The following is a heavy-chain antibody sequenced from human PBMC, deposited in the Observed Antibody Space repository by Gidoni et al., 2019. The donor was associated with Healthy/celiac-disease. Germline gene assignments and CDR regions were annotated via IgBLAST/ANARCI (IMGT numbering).Heavy chain of an antibody. CDR3: ASRAGQRYCSSTSCYFAGMDV. Sequence: EVQLVESGGGLVKPGGSLRLSCAASGFTFSSYRMNWVRQAPGKGLEWVSSISSSSSYIYYADSVKGRFTISRDNAKNSLYLQMNSLRAEDTAVYYCASRAGQRYCSSTSCYFAGMDVWGQGTTVTVSS. D-gene: IGHD2-2*01. V-gene: IGHV3-21*01. CDR2: ISSSSSYI. CDR1: GFTFSSYR. J-gene: IGHJ6*02.